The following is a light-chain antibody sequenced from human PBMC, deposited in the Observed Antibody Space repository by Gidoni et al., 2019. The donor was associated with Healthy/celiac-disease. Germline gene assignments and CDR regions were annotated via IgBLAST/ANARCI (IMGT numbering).Light chain of an antibody. CDR3: QQRYSTPPLT. Sequence: DIQMTQSPSSLSASVGDRVTITRRASQSISSYLNWYQQKQGKAPNLLIYSASSFQSGVPSRFSGSGSGTDFSLTISSLQPEDFVTSYCQQRYSTPPLTFGGGTKVEIK. J-gene: IGKJ4*01. CDR2: SAS. V-gene: IGKV1-39*01. CDR1: QSISSY.